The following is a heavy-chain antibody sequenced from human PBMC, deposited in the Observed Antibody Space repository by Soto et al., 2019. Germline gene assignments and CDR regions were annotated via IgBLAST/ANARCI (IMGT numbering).Heavy chain of an antibody. Sequence: GGSLRLSCAASGFTFSSYSMNWVRQAPGKGLEWVSSISSSSSYIYYADSVKGRFTISRDNAKNSLYLQMNSLRAEDTAVYYCALSPAGYYMDVWGKGTTVTVSS. CDR3: ALSPAGYYMDV. CDR1: GFTFSSYS. D-gene: IGHD6-13*01. V-gene: IGHV3-21*01. J-gene: IGHJ6*03. CDR2: ISSSSSYI.